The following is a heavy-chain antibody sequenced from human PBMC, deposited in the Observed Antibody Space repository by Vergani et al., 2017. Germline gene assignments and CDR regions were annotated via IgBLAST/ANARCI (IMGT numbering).Heavy chain of an antibody. V-gene: IGHV3-43*02. CDR1: GFTFDDYA. CDR3: AKALTGMTKHGY. D-gene: IGHD3-16*01. CDR2: ISGDGGST. J-gene: IGHJ4*02. Sequence: EVQLVESGGGVVQPGGSLRLSCAASGFTFDDYAMHWVRQAPGKGLEWVFLISGDGGSTYYRDSLKGRFTISRDNSQNSLYLQMNSLRTEDTALYYCAKALTGMTKHGYWGQGTLVTVSS.